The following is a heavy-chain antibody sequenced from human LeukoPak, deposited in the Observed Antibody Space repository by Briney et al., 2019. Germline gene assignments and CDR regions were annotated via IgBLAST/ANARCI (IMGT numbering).Heavy chain of an antibody. CDR2: ISSSSSYI. Sequence: GGSLRLSCAASGFTFSSYSMNWVRQAPGKGLEWVSSISSSSSYIYYADSVKGRFTISRDNATNSLYLQMNSLRAEDTAVYYCARTSGYSSGWYIFDYWGQGTLVTVSS. V-gene: IGHV3-21*01. CDR3: ARTSGYSSGWYIFDY. D-gene: IGHD6-19*01. J-gene: IGHJ4*02. CDR1: GFTFSSYS.